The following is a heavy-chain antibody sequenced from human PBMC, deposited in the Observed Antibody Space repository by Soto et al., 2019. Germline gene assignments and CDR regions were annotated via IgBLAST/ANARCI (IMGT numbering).Heavy chain of an antibody. V-gene: IGHV1-69*13. D-gene: IGHD4-17*01. Sequence: SVKVSCKASGGTLNYDAFTWVRQAPGQGLGWMGGIIPVFHTANYAQKFQGRVTITADESTRTVYMEVNSLRYDDTAIYYCARVRPTDYVGNYNNGMDVWGQGTTVTVSS. CDR2: IIPVFHTA. CDR1: GGTLNYDA. J-gene: IGHJ6*02. CDR3: ARVRPTDYVGNYNNGMDV.